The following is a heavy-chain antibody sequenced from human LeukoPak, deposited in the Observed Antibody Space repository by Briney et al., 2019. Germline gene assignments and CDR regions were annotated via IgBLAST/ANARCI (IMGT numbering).Heavy chain of an antibody. CDR1: GFTFSSYA. J-gene: IGHJ4*02. V-gene: IGHV3-30*04. D-gene: IGHD6-19*01. CDR2: ISYDGSNK. Sequence: GGSLRLSCAASGFTFSSYAMHWVRQAPGKGLEWVAVISYDGSNKYYADSVKGRFTISRDNSKNTLYLQMNSLRAEDTAEYYCARVEVRIAVAGSYDYWGQGTLVTVSS. CDR3: ARVEVRIAVAGSYDY.